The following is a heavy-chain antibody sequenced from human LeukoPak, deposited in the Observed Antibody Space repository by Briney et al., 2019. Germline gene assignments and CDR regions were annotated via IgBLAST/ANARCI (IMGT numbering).Heavy chain of an antibody. D-gene: IGHD5-12*01. J-gene: IGHJ4*02. CDR1: GFTFGDYA. CDR2: IRSKAYGGTT. CDR3: TRDPGYSGYDFVDY. Sequence: GGSLRLSCTASGFTFGDYAMGWVRQAPGKGLEWVGFIRSKAYGGTTEYAASVKGRFTISRDDSKSIAYLQMNSLKTEDTAVYYCTRDPGYSGYDFVDYWGQGTLVTVSS. V-gene: IGHV3-49*04.